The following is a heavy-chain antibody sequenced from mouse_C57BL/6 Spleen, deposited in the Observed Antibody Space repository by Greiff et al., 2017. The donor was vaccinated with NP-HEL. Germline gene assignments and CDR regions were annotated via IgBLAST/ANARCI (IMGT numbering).Heavy chain of an antibody. CDR2: IWSGGST. V-gene: IGHV2-2*01. J-gene: IGHJ3*01. CDR1: GFSLTSYG. CDR3: ASYYGNFLLAY. D-gene: IGHD2-1*01. Sequence: VKLQESGPGLVQPSQSLSITCTVSGFSLTSYGVHWVRQSPGKGLEWLGVIWSGGSTDYNAAFISRLSISKDNSKSQVFFKMNSLQADDTAIYYCASYYGNFLLAYWGQGTLVTVSA.